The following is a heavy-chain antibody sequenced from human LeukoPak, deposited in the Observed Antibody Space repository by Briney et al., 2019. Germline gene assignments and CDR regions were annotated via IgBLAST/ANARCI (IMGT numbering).Heavy chain of an antibody. CDR2: ISAYNGNT. CDR3: ARTGSGELDY. D-gene: IGHD1-26*01. V-gene: IGHV1-18*01. J-gene: IGHJ4*02. Sequence: GASVKVSCKASGYTFASYGISWVRQAPGQGLEWMGRISAYNGNTNYAQKFQGRVTITRNTSISTAYMELSSLRSEDTAVYYCARTGSGELDYWGQGTLVTVSS. CDR1: GYTFASYG.